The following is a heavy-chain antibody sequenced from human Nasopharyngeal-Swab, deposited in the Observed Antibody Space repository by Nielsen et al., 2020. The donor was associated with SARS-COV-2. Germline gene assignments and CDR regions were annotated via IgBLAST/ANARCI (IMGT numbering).Heavy chain of an antibody. CDR2: INQGGSEK. Sequence: GESLKISCAAFGFTFENYWMSWLRLAPGKGLEGVANINQGGSEKHYADSVKGRFTISRDNAKSSLDLQMNSLQAEDTAVYYCARDGDGRSCGYGSAWGQGTLVTVSS. D-gene: IGHD5-12*01. J-gene: IGHJ4*03. CDR3: ARDGDGRSCGYGSA. V-gene: IGHV3-7*03. CDR1: GFTFENYW.